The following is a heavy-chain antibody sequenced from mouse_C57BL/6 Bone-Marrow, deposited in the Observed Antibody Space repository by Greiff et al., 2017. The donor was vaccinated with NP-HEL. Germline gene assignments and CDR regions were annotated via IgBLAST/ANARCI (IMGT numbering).Heavy chain of an antibody. D-gene: IGHD2-4*01. J-gene: IGHJ1*03. V-gene: IGHV14-4*01. CDR3: TPYYDYGPTGV. CDR1: GFNIKDDY. Sequence: EVKLVESGAELVRPGASVKLSCTASGFNIKDDYMHWVKQRPEQGLEWIGWIDPENGDTEYASKFQGKATITADTSSNTAYLQLSSLTSEDTAVYYCTPYYDYGPTGVWGTGTTVTVSS. CDR2: IDPENGDT.